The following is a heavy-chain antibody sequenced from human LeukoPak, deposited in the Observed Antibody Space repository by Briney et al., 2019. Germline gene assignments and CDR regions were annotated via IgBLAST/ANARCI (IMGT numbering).Heavy chain of an antibody. CDR3: ARPLKYYDILTGYHNYYYGMDV. CDR1: GYSLTSYW. CDR2: IYPGDSDT. D-gene: IGHD3-9*01. V-gene: IGHV5-51*01. Sequence: GESLKISCKGSGYSLTSYWIGWVRQMPGKGLEWMGIIYPGDSDTRYSPSFQGQVTISADKSISTAYLQWSSLKASDTAMYYCARPLKYYDILTGYHNYYYGMDVWGQGTTVTVSS. J-gene: IGHJ6*02.